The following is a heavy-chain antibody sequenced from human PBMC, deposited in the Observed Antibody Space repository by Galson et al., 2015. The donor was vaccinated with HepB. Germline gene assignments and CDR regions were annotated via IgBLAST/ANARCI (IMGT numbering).Heavy chain of an antibody. Sequence: SLRLSCAASGFTFSSYGMHWVRQAPGKGLEWVAVISYDGSNKYYADSVKGRFTISRDNSKNTLYLQMNSLRAEDTAVYYCAKDREGANEYSKDGGVGYYGMDVWGQGTTVTVSS. CDR3: AKDREGANEYSKDGGVGYYGMDV. V-gene: IGHV3-30*18. CDR2: ISYDGSNK. J-gene: IGHJ6*02. D-gene: IGHD4-11*01. CDR1: GFTFSSYG.